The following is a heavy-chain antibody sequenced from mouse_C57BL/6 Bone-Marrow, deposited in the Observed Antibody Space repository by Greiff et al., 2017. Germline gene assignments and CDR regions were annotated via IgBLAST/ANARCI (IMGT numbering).Heavy chain of an antibody. J-gene: IGHJ2*01. V-gene: IGHV5-6*02. D-gene: IGHD1-1*01. CDR2: ISSGGSYT. CDR1: GFTFSSYG. Sequence: DVKLVESGGDLVKPGGSLKLSCAASGFTFSSYGMSWVRQTPDKRLEWVATISSGGSYTYYPDSVKGRFTISRDNAKNTLYLQMSSLKSEDTAMYYCARCSYYFDYWGQGTTLTVAS. CDR3: ARCSYYFDY.